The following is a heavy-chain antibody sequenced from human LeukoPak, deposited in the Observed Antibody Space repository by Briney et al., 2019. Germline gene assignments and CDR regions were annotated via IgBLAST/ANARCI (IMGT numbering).Heavy chain of an antibody. CDR3: ARGVYYMDV. V-gene: IGHV4-34*01. J-gene: IGHJ6*03. Sequence: GLEWIGEINHSGSTNYNPSLKSRVTISVDTSKNQFSLKLSSVTAADTAVYYCARGVYYMDVWGKGTTVTVSS. CDR2: INHSGST.